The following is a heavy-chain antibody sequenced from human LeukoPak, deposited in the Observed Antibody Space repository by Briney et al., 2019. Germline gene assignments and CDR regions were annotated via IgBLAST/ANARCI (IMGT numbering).Heavy chain of an antibody. J-gene: IGHJ4*02. CDR1: GGSISSGGYY. D-gene: IGHD5-12*01. CDR2: IYYSGST. V-gene: IGHV4-31*03. CDR3: ARVYSGYDYYFDY. Sequence: PSETLSLTCTVSGGSISSGGYYWSWIRQHPGKGLEWIGYIYYSGSTYYNPSPKSRVTISVDTSKNQFSLKLSSVTAADTAVYYCARVYSGYDYYFDYWGQGTLVTVSS.